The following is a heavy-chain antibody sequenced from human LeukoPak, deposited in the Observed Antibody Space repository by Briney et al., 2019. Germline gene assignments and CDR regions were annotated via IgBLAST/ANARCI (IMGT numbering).Heavy chain of an antibody. CDR2: TRNKANSYTT. V-gene: IGHV3-72*01. D-gene: IGHD2-15*01. J-gene: IGHJ6*03. CDR3: ATAARDVDYYYYYMDV. Sequence: GGSLRLSCAASGFTFSDHYMDWVRQVPGKGLEWVGRTRNKANSYTTEYAASVKGRFTISRDDSKNSLYLQMNSLKTEDTAVYYCATAARDVDYYYYYMDVWGKGTTATVSS. CDR1: GFTFSDHY.